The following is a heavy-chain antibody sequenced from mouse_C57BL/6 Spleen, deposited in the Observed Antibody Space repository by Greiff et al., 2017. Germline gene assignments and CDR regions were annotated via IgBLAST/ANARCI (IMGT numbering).Heavy chain of an antibody. Sequence: DVKLVESGPGLVKPSQSLSLTCSVTGYSITSGYYWNWIRQFPGNKLEWMGYISYDGSNNYNPSLKNRISITRDTSKNQFFLKLNSVTTEDTATYYCASPYYDYTFAYWGQGTLVTVSA. CDR3: ASPYYDYTFAY. D-gene: IGHD2-4*01. J-gene: IGHJ3*01. V-gene: IGHV3-6*01. CDR1: GYSITSGYY. CDR2: ISYDGSN.